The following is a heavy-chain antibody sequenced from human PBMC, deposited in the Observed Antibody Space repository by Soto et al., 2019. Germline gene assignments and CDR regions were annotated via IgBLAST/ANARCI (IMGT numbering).Heavy chain of an antibody. D-gene: IGHD3-16*01. Sequence: EVQLVESGGGWIQPGGSLRLSCAVSGFDVSTNYMSWVRQAPGKGLEWVSVIYRGETTYYADSVKGRFTISRDNSKNTVFLQMNSLRAEDTAVYYWASGRGSEHQLGDYFDYWGQGTLVTVSS. CDR1: GFDVSTNY. CDR3: ASGRGSEHQLGDYFDY. V-gene: IGHV3-53*02. CDR2: IYRGETT. J-gene: IGHJ4*02.